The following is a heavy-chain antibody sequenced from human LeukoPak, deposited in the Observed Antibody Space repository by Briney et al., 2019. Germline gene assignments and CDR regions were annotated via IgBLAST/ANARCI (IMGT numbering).Heavy chain of an antibody. CDR2: IYTSGST. Sequence: SETLSLTCTVSGGSISSYYWSWIRQPAGKGLEWIGRIYTSGSTNYNPSLKSRVTMSVDTSKNQFSLKLSSVTAADTAVYYCARDKKDCSSTSCYHLDYMDVWGKGTTVTVSS. D-gene: IGHD2-2*01. V-gene: IGHV4-4*07. J-gene: IGHJ6*03. CDR3: ARDKKDCSSTSCYHLDYMDV. CDR1: GGSISSYY.